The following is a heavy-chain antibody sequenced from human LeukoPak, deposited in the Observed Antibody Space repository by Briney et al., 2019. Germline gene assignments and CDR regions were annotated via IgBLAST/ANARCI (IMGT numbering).Heavy chain of an antibody. Sequence: GASVKVSCKASGYTFTGYYMHWVRQAPGQGLEWMGWINPNSGGTNYAQKFQGRVTMTRDTSISTAYMELSRLRSDDAAVYYCVPYPPGPANYFDYWGQGTLVTVSP. D-gene: IGHD1-14*01. CDR2: INPNSGGT. CDR3: VPYPPGPANYFDY. V-gene: IGHV1-2*02. CDR1: GYTFTGYY. J-gene: IGHJ4*02.